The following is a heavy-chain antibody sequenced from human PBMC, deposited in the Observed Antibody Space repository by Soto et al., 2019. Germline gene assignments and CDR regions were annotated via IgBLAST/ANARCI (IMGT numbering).Heavy chain of an antibody. J-gene: IGHJ3*02. V-gene: IGHV1-2*04. D-gene: IGHD2-2*03. CDR2: INPLSGAT. CDR1: GYSFTDHY. CDR3: ARVRHGFQGAYDI. Sequence: ASVKVSCKASGYSFTDHYVHWVRQAPGQGLEWMGWINPLSGATSYAQKFEGWVALTRDTSISTAYMEVPRLASDDTAVYFCARVRHGFQGAYDIWGQGTLVTVSS.